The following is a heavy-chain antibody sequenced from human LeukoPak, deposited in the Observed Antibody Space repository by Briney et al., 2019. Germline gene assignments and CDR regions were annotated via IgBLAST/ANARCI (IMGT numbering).Heavy chain of an antibody. Sequence: GGSLRLSCTTSGFSFNTYSMTWVRQAPGKGLEWFSAINDDTPYYTDSVKGRFTVSRDNSRDTLYLHLNSLRAEDTALYYCARGSGSSWYFYFDYWGQGTLVTVSS. CDR3: ARGSGSSWYFYFDY. CDR1: GFSFNTYS. CDR2: INDDTP. V-gene: IGHV3-23*01. D-gene: IGHD6-13*01. J-gene: IGHJ4*02.